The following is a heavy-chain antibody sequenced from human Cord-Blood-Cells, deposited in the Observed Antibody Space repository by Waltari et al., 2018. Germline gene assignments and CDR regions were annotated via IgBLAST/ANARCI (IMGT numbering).Heavy chain of an antibody. CDR3: ARGKQLVDVWFDP. Sequence: QVQLVQSGAEVKKPGSSVKDSGKASGGTLSSDAISWVREAPGQGLEWMGGIIPIFGTANYAQKFQGRVTITADESTSTAYMELSSLRSEDTAVYYCARGKQLVDVWFDPWGQGTLVTVSS. CDR2: IIPIFGTA. V-gene: IGHV1-69*01. J-gene: IGHJ5*02. D-gene: IGHD6-6*01. CDR1: GGTLSSDA.